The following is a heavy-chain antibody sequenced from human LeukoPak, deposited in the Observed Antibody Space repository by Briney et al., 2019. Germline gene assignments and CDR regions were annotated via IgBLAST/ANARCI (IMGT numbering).Heavy chain of an antibody. V-gene: IGHV3-23*01. D-gene: IGHD6-25*01. Sequence: PGGSLRLSCAASGFTFTSYAMSWVRQPPGKGLEWVSGISDSGGSTFYADSVKGRSTISRDNSKNTLYLQMNSLRAEDTAIYYCARSPTARPFDFWGQGTLVTVSS. CDR1: GFTFTSYA. CDR2: ISDSGGST. CDR3: ARSPTARPFDF. J-gene: IGHJ4*02.